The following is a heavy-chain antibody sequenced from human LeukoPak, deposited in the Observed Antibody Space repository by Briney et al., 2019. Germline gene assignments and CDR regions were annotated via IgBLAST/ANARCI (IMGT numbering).Heavy chain of an antibody. D-gene: IGHD3-22*01. V-gene: IGHV4-59*01. CDR1: GGSISSYY. CDR2: IYYSGST. CDR3: ASYSYYYDSSGYFDY. J-gene: IGHJ4*02. Sequence: SETLSLTCTVSGGSISSYYWSWIRQPPGKGLEWIGCIYYSGSTNYNPSLKSRVTISVDTSKNQFSLKLSSVTAADTAVYYCASYSYYYDSSGYFDYWGQGTLVTVSS.